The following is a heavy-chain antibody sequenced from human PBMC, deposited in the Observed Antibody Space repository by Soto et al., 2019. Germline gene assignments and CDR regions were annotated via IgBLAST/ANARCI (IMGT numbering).Heavy chain of an antibody. CDR2: IYSGGST. J-gene: IGHJ2*01. D-gene: IGHD3-22*01. Sequence: EVQLVESGGGLIQPGGSLRLSCAASGFTVSSNYMSWVRQAPGKGLEWVSVIYSGGSTYYADSVKGRFTISRDNSKNTLYLQMNSLRAEDTAVYYCARGNSSGSVYWYFDLWGRGTLVTVSS. CDR3: ARGNSSGSVYWYFDL. V-gene: IGHV3-53*01. CDR1: GFTVSSNY.